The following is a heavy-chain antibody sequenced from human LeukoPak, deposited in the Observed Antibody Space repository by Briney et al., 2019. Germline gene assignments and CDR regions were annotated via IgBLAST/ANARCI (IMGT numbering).Heavy chain of an antibody. Sequence: PSETLSLACTVSGGSISSYYWSWIRQPPGKGLEWIGYFYYSGSTNYSPSLKSRVTISVDTSKNQFSLKLSSVTAADTAVYYCARLYSSSLGRVFDDWGQGTLVTVSS. CDR3: ARLYSSSLGRVFDD. J-gene: IGHJ4*02. CDR1: GGSISSYY. V-gene: IGHV4-59*01. CDR2: FYYSGST. D-gene: IGHD6-13*01.